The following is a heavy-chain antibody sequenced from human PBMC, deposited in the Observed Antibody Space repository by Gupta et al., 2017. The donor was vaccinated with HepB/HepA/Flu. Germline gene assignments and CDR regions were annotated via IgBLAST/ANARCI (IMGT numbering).Heavy chain of an antibody. D-gene: IGHD6-25*01. CDR3: ARDMSGGALPFDY. Sequence: VQLVESGGGLVQPGGSLRLSCAASGFTFSRFFMHWVRQAPGKGLVWVSRIRGDGSYTSSADFEKGRFTISRDSATNTLYLQMNSLRADDTAVDYCARDMSGGALPFDYWGQGTRVTVSS. CDR2: IRGDGSYT. CDR1: GFTFSRFF. V-gene: IGHV3-74*01. J-gene: IGHJ4*02.